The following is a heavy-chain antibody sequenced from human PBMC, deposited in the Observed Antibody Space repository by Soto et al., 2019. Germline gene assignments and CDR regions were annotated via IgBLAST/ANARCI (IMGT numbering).Heavy chain of an antibody. Sequence: QVQLVESGGGVVQPGRSLRLSCPASGFTFSSYGMHWVRQAPGKGLEWVAVIWYDGSNKYYADSVKGRFTISRDNSKNTLYLQKNSLRAEDTAVYYCARDLLAAAGSQDAFDIWGQGTMVTVSS. CDR1: GFTFSSYG. CDR2: IWYDGSNK. J-gene: IGHJ3*02. V-gene: IGHV3-33*01. CDR3: ARDLLAAAGSQDAFDI. D-gene: IGHD6-13*01.